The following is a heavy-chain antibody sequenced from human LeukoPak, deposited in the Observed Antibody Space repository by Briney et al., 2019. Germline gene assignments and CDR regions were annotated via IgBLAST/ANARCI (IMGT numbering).Heavy chain of an antibody. J-gene: IGHJ6*03. CDR1: GGTFSNYA. Sequence: SVKVSCKASGGTFSNYAINWVRQAPGQGLEWMGGIIPIFGSANYAQKFQGRVTMTRDTSTSTVYMELSSLRSEDTAVYYCARGLTGYYSSYYYYMDVWGKGTTVTISS. CDR2: IIPIFGSA. CDR3: ARGLTGYYSSYYYYMDV. V-gene: IGHV1-69*05. D-gene: IGHD3-9*01.